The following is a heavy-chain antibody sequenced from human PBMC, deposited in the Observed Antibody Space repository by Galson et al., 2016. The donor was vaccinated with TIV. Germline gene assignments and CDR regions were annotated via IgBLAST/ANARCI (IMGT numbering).Heavy chain of an antibody. D-gene: IGHD3-16*01. J-gene: IGHJ4*02. CDR1: GDSVSSNRAA. Sequence: CAISGDSVSSNRAAWNWIRQSPSRGLEWLGRTYYRSKWYNDYALSVKSRITINTDTSKNQVSLQLHSVTPEDTAVYYCARATPSVFGIIMTLDSWGQGTLVTVSS. CDR2: TYYRSKWYN. CDR3: ARATPSVFGIIMTLDS. V-gene: IGHV6-1*01.